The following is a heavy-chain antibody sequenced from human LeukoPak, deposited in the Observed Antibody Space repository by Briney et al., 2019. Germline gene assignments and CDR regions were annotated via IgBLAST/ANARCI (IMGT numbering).Heavy chain of an antibody. D-gene: IGHD2-2*01. CDR1: GGTFSSYA. CDR3: AREEGTSYPGWFDP. CDR2: IIPIFGTA. Sequence: GASVKVSCKASGGTFSSYAISWVRQAPGQGLEWMGGIIPIFGTANYAQKFQGRATITADESTSTAYMELSSLRSEDTAVYYCAREEGTSYPGWFDPWGQGTLVTVSS. J-gene: IGHJ5*02. V-gene: IGHV1-69*01.